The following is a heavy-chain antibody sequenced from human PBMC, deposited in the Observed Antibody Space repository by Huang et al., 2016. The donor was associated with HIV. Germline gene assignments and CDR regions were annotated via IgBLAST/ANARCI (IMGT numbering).Heavy chain of an antibody. J-gene: IGHJ4*02. CDR3: ASGYYRY. V-gene: IGHV3-30-3*01. CDR1: GFTFSSYA. D-gene: IGHD3-22*01. Sequence: QVQLVESGGGVVQPGRSLRLSCAASGFTFSSYAMHWVRQAPGKGLEWVAVISYDGINKYYADSVKGRFTISRDNSKNTLYLQMNSLRAEDTAVYYCASGYYRYWGQGTLVTVSS. CDR2: ISYDGINK.